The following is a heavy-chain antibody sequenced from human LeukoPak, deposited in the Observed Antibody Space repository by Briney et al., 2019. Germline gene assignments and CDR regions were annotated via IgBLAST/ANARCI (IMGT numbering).Heavy chain of an antibody. CDR2: ISSSSSTI. CDR3: ARDEGATMNYYYYYYMDV. V-gene: IGHV3-48*01. CDR1: GFTFSSYS. D-gene: IGHD5-24*01. J-gene: IGHJ6*03. Sequence: GGTLRLSCAASGFTFSSYSMNWVRQAPGKGLEWVSYISSSSSTIYYADSVKGRFTISRDNAKNSLYLQMNSLRAEDTAVYYCARDEGATMNYYYYYYMDVWGKGTTVTVSS.